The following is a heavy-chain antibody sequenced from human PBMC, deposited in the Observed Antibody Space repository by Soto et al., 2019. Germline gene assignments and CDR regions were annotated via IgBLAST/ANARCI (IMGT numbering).Heavy chain of an antibody. CDR3: ARIARLDFYYYGMDV. D-gene: IGHD2-21*01. CDR2: IYYSGST. V-gene: IGHV4-59*01. Sequence: PSETLSLTCTFSGGPISSYYWSWIRQPPGKGLEWIGYIYYSGSTNYNPSLKSRVTISVDTSKNQFSLKLSSVTAADTAVYYCARIARLDFYYYGMDVWGQGTTVT. CDR1: GGPISSYY. J-gene: IGHJ6*02.